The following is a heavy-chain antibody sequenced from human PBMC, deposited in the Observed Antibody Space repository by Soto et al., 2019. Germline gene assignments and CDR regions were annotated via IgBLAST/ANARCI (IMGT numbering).Heavy chain of an antibody. CDR3: AXDTYDSSGTQVRNYFDY. D-gene: IGHD3-22*01. CDR2: IWYDGSNK. CDR1: GFTFSSYG. J-gene: IGHJ4*02. Sequence: PGGSLRLSCAASGFTFSSYGMHWVRQAPGKGLEWVAVIWYDGSNKYYADSVKGRFTISRDNSKNALYLQMNSLRAEDTAVYYCAXDTYDSSGTQVRNYFDYWGQGTLVTVSS. V-gene: IGHV3-33*01.